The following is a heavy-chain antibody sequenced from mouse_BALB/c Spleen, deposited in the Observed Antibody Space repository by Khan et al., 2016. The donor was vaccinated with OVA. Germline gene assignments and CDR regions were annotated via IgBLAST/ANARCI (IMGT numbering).Heavy chain of an antibody. V-gene: IGHV5-9-2*01. D-gene: IGHD1-1*01. CDR1: GFTFSSYG. CDR2: ISGGGSYT. J-gene: IGHJ4*01. Sequence: EVQLVESGGGLVKPGGSLKLSCAASGFTFSSYGMSWVRQTPEKRLEWVATISGGGSYTYYPDSVKGRFTISRDNAKNNLYLQMSSLRSEDTALYYCARHNYYGSSLDAMDYWGQGTSVTVSS. CDR3: ARHNYYGSSLDAMDY.